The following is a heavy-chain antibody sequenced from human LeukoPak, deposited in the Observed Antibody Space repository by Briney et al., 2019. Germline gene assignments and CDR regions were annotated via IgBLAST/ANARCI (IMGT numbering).Heavy chain of an antibody. J-gene: IGHJ6*04. D-gene: IGHD3-10*01. V-gene: IGHV3-23*01. CDR1: GFTFSSYA. CDR2: ISGSGGST. CDR3: AKDEFITAVRGRGMDV. Sequence: GGSLRLSCVASGFTFSSYAMSWVRQAPGKGLQWVSVISGSGGSTYYADSVKGRFTISRDNSKNTLYLQMNSLTAEDTAVYYFAKDEFITAVRGRGMDVWGKGTTVTVSS.